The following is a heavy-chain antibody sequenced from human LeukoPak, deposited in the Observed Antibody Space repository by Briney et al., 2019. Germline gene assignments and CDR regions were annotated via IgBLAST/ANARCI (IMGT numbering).Heavy chain of an antibody. V-gene: IGHV3-23*01. CDR2: VSNSGYNT. Sequence: GGSLRLSCAASGFSVTSCAMSWVRQAPGKGLEWVSTVSNSGYNTWYADSVKGRFTISRDISQNTLHLQMSSLRDEDTALYYCARHDGSSFIYYIDHWVQGALVSVCS. J-gene: IGHJ4*02. D-gene: IGHD1-26*01. CDR1: GFSVTSCA. CDR3: ARHDGSSFIYYIDH.